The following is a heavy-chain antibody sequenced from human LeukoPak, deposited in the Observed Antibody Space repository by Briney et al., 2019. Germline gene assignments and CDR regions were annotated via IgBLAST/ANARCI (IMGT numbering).Heavy chain of an antibody. V-gene: IGHV3-7*05. J-gene: IGHJ4*02. Sequence: PGGSLRLSCAASGFTFSSYWMSWVRQAPGKGLEWVANIKQDGSEKYYVDSVKGRFTISRDNVKKSLCLQMNSLRAEDTAVYYCARAGLWFGELLDYWGQGTLVTVSS. D-gene: IGHD3-10*01. CDR1: GFTFSSYW. CDR2: IKQDGSEK. CDR3: ARAGLWFGELLDY.